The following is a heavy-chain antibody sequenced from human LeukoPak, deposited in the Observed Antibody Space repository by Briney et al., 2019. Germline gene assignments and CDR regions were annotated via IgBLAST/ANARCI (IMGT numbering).Heavy chain of an antibody. J-gene: IGHJ4*02. Sequence: SETLSLTCTLSGGSISSREYYWGWLRQPPGKGLGWFGSIYYSGSTYYTPSLKSRVTISVNTSRNQFTLKLSSEPARDTAVYYCARQGKVGGLICYYFDFWGQGTLVTVSS. D-gene: IGHD3-16*01. CDR3: ARQGKVGGLICYYFDF. CDR2: IYYSGST. V-gene: IGHV4-39*01. CDR1: GGSISSREYY.